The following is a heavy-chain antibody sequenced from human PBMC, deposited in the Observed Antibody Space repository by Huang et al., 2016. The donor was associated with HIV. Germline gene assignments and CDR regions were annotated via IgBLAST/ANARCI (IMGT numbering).Heavy chain of an antibody. CDR3: ATLGAAADDF. J-gene: IGHJ4*02. V-gene: IGHV4-59*11. Sequence: QVQLQESGPRLAKPSETLSLICSVSGASISSHSWSWIRQPPGRGLEWIGTLYSNGITDYNPSLKRRVTTSVDTSKSQFSLKLTSLTATDTAVYYCATLGAAADDFWGQGTLVTVSS. CDR1: GASISSHS. D-gene: IGHD6-25*01. CDR2: LYSNGIT.